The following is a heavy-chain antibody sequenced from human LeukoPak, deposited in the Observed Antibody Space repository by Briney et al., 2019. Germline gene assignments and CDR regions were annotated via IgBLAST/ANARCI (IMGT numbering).Heavy chain of an antibody. V-gene: IGHV3-11*01. CDR2: ISSSGSTI. D-gene: IGHD3-22*01. CDR3: ARGRGPGPEEYYYDSSGYYYVY. CDR1: GFTFSDYY. J-gene: IGHJ4*02. Sequence: GGSLRLSCAASGFTFSDYYMSWIRQAPGKGLECVSYISSSGSTIYYADSVKGRFTISRDNAKNSLYLQMNSLRAEDTAAYYCARGRGPGPEEYYYDSSGYYYVYWGQGTLVTVSS.